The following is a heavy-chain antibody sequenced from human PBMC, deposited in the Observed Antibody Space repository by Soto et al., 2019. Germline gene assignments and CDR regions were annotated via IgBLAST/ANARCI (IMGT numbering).Heavy chain of an antibody. D-gene: IGHD1-26*01. V-gene: IGHV4-39*01. CDR2: IFHTGST. CDR1: GGSISSSSYY. CDR3: ARRRIVVATNFDF. Sequence: SETLSLTCTVSGGSISSSSYYWGWIRQPPGKGLEWIGHIFHTGSTYSNPSLKSRVTMSVDTSKNQFSLSLSSVTATDTAVYYCARRRIVVATNFDFWGQGTLVTVSS. J-gene: IGHJ4*02.